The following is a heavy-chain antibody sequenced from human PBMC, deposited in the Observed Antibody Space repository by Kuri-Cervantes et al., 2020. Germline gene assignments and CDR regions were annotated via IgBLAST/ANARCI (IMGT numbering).Heavy chain of an antibody. V-gene: IGHV4-39*07. D-gene: IGHD3-22*01. CDR1: GGSISSSSYY. J-gene: IGHJ4*02. Sequence: ESLKISCTVSGGSISSSSYYWGWIRQPPGKGLEWIGSIYYSGSTYYNPSLKSRVTISVDKSKNQFSLKLSSVTAADTAVYYCARYGGNRVGYDSSGYHAYYFDYWGQGTLVTVSS. CDR3: ARYGGNRVGYDSSGYHAYYFDY. CDR2: IYYSGST.